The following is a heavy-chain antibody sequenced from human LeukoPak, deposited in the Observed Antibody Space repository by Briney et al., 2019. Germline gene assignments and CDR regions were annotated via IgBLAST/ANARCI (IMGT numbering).Heavy chain of an antibody. V-gene: IGHV4-38-2*02. D-gene: IGHD2-8*01. CDR3: ARGRNGYYFDY. CDR2: IYHSGST. J-gene: IGHJ4*02. CDR1: GYSISSGYY. Sequence: SETLSLTCTVSGYSISSGYYWGWIRQPPGKGLEWIGCIYHSGSTYYNPSLKSRVTISVDTSKNQFSLKLSSVTAADTAVYYCARGRNGYYFDYWGQGTLVTVSS.